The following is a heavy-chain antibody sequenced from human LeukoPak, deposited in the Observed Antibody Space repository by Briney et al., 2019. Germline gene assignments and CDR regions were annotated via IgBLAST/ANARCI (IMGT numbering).Heavy chain of an antibody. D-gene: IGHD2/OR15-2a*01. CDR3: AREGPRGNSQFDY. V-gene: IGHV3-30-3*01. Sequence: GGSLRLSCAASGFIFSNYALHWVRQAPGMGLEWVALTSYEGTNKYYTDSVKGRFTISRDNSKNTLYLQMNSLRAEDTAVYYCAREGPRGNSQFDYWGQGTLVTVSS. CDR1: GFIFSNYA. CDR2: TSYEGTNK. J-gene: IGHJ4*02.